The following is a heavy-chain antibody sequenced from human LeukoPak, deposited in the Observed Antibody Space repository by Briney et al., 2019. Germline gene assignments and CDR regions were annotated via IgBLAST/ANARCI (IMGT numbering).Heavy chain of an antibody. CDR2: ISGSSSTYI. Sequence: GGSLRLSCAASGFTFSSYTMNWVRQAPGKGLEWISSISGSSSTYIYYSDSVQGRFTISRDNAKNSLSLQMNSLRAEDTAVYYCARSVTAANWFDPWGQGTLVTVSS. D-gene: IGHD2-21*02. J-gene: IGHJ5*02. CDR1: GFTFSSYT. V-gene: IGHV3-21*01. CDR3: ARSVTAANWFDP.